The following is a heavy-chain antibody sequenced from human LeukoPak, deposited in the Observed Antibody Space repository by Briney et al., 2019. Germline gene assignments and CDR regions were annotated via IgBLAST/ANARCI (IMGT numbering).Heavy chain of an antibody. CDR3: ARDQYSSSWYYYYYMDV. D-gene: IGHD6-13*01. V-gene: IGHV3-7*01. CDR2: IKQDGSEK. Sequence: GGSLRLSCAASGFTFSSYWMSWVRQAPGKGLEWVANIKQDGSEKYYVDSVKGRFTISRDNAKNSLYLQMNGLRAEDTAVYYCARDQYSSSWYYYYYMDVWGKGTTVTVSS. J-gene: IGHJ6*03. CDR1: GFTFSSYW.